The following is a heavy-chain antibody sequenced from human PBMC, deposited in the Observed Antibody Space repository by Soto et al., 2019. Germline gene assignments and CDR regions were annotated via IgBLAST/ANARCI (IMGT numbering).Heavy chain of an antibody. D-gene: IGHD4-17*01. CDR1: GFTVSSNY. Sequence: EVQLVDSGGGLVQPGWSLRLSCAASGFTVSSNYMTWVRQAQGKGLEWVSIIHSGGSTYYADSVKDRFTISRDNSENTLYLQMTSLRDEDTAVYYCTGFSLTVPSPVYWGQGTLVTVSS. V-gene: IGHV3-66*01. CDR2: IHSGGST. CDR3: TGFSLTVPSPVY. J-gene: IGHJ4*02.